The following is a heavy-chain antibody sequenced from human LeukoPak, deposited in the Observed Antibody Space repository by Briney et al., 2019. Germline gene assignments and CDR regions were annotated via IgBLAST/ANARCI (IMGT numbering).Heavy chain of an antibody. CDR2: INPSGGST. V-gene: IGHV1-46*01. CDR3: ASSSAWGVVPAAIDY. D-gene: IGHD2-2*01. CDR1: GYTFTSYY. Sequence: GASVKVSCKASGYTFTSYYMHWVRQAPGQGLEWMGIINPSGGSTSYAQKFQGRVTMTRDTSTSTVYMELSSLRSEDTAVYYCASSSAWGVVPAAIDYWGQGTLVTVSS. J-gene: IGHJ4*02.